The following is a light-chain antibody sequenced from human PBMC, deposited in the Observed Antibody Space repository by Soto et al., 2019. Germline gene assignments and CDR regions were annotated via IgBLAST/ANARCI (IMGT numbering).Light chain of an antibody. CDR3: NSYTSKSTGV. CDR1: SSDVGGYNY. Sequence: QSAQTQPASVSGSPGQSITISCTGTSSDVGGYNYVSWYQQHPGKAPKLIIYEVSNRPSGVSNRFSGSKSGNTASLTISGLQAEDEADYYCNSYTSKSTGVFGTGTKVTVL. V-gene: IGLV2-14*01. CDR2: EVS. J-gene: IGLJ1*01.